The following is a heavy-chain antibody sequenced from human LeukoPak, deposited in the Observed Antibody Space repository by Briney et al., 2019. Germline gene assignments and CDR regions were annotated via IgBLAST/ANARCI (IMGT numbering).Heavy chain of an antibody. CDR2: IGTSAGST. CDR3: AKDPNWDRGY. D-gene: IGHD3-10*01. CDR1: GFTFSSYT. V-gene: IGHV3-23*01. Sequence: PGGSLRLSCAASGFTFSSYTMTWVRQAPGKGLEYVSGIGTSAGSTIYADSVKGRFTISRDNSKNTVYLQMDSLRVEHTAVYYRAKDPNWDRGYWGQGTLVTVSS. J-gene: IGHJ4*02.